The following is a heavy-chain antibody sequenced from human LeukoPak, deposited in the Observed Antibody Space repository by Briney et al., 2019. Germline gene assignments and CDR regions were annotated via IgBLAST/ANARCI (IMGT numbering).Heavy chain of an antibody. CDR3: ARVGIAARLITMVRGVSFDY. D-gene: IGHD3-10*01. J-gene: IGHJ4*02. CDR1: GGSFSGYY. Sequence: SETLSLTCAVYGGSFSGYYWSWIRQPPGKGLEWIGEINHSGSTNYNPSLKSRVTISVDTSKSQFSLKLSSVTAADTAVYYCARVGIAARLITMVRGVSFDYWGQGTLVTVSS. CDR2: INHSGST. V-gene: IGHV4-34*01.